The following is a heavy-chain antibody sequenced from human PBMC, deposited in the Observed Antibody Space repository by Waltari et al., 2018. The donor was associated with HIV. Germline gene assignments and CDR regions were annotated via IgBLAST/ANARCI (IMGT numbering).Heavy chain of an antibody. CDR1: GGSIRSSSYY. V-gene: IGHV4-39*01. J-gene: IGHJ4*02. CDR2: IYYSGGT. D-gene: IGHD3-3*01. CDR3: ASEIFGEFDY. Sequence: QLQLQESGPGLVKPSETLSLTCTVSGGSIRSSSYYWGWIRQPPGKGLEWIGSIYYSGGTYYNPSLKSRVTISVDTSKNQFSLKLSSVTAADTAVYYCASEIFGEFDYWGQGTLVTVSS.